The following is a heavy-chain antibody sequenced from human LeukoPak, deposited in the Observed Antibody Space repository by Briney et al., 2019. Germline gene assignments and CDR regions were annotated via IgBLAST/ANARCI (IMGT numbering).Heavy chain of an antibody. CDR1: GYTFTGYY. Sequence: GASVKVSCKASGYTFTGYYMHWVRQAPGQGLEWMGWINPNSGGTNYAQKFQGRVTTTRDTSISTAYMELSRLRSDDTAVYYCAREEGAETRFDPWGQGTLVTVSS. D-gene: IGHD1-26*01. CDR2: INPNSGGT. CDR3: AREEGAETRFDP. V-gene: IGHV1-2*02. J-gene: IGHJ5*02.